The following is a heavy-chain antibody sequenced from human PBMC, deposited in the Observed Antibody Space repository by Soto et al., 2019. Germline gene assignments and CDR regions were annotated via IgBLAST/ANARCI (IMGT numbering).Heavy chain of an antibody. CDR1: GFNFNVYS. V-gene: IGHV3-21*01. CDR2: ISSSSNYI. D-gene: IGHD5-12*01. J-gene: IGHJ5*01. Sequence: GGSLRLSCGASGFNFNVYSMNWVRQAPGKGLEWISSISSSSNYIHYRDSVRGRFTISRDNAKNSLYLQLDSLRVEDTAVYFCARDRGSEVFDSWGQGTLVTVSS. CDR3: ARDRGSEVFDS.